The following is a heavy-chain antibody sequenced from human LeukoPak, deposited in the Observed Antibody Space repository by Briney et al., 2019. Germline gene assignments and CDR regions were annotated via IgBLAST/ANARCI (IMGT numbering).Heavy chain of an antibody. V-gene: IGHV3-33*01. Sequence: GGSLRLSCAASGFTFSSYGMHWVRQAPGKGLEWVAVIWYDGSNKYYADSVKGRFTISRDNSKNTLYLQMNSLRAEDTAVYYCAREKSASPWFGELLGYSDYWGQGTLVTVSS. D-gene: IGHD3-10*01. CDR3: AREKSASPWFGELLGYSDY. CDR2: IWYDGSNK. CDR1: GFTFSSYG. J-gene: IGHJ4*02.